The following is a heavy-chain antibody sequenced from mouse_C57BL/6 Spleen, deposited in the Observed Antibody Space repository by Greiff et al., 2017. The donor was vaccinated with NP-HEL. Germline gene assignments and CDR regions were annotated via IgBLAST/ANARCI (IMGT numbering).Heavy chain of an antibody. CDR3: ARSGGLRRKSYWYFDV. V-gene: IGHV1-18*01. CDR1: GYTFTDYN. CDR2: INPNNGGT. Sequence: EVQLQQSGPELVKPGASVKIPCKASGYTFTDYNMDWVKQSHGKSLEWIGDINPNNGGTIYNQKFKGKATLTVDKSSSTAYMELRSLTSEDTAVYYCARSGGLRRKSYWYFDVWGTGTTVTVSS. J-gene: IGHJ1*03. D-gene: IGHD2-4*01.